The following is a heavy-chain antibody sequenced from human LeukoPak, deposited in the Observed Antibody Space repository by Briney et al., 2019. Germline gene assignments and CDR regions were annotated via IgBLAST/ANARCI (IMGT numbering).Heavy chain of an antibody. CDR3: ARGSDYSVDY. CDR1: GYSISSGYY. D-gene: IGHD4-11*01. CDR2: IYHSGSI. Sequence: KPSETLSLTCTVSGYSISSGYYWGWIRQPPGKGLEWIGSIYHSGSIYYNLSLKSRLTISAETSKNQFSLKLKSVTAADTAVYYCARGSDYSVDYWGQGTQVTVSS. J-gene: IGHJ4*02. V-gene: IGHV4-38-2*02.